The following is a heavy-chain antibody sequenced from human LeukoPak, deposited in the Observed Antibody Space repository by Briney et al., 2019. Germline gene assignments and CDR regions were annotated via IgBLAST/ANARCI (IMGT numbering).Heavy chain of an antibody. V-gene: IGHV3-7*01. CDR2: IKQDGSEK. D-gene: IGHD1-20*01. CDR1: GFTFSSYW. CDR3: ARVRYNWKLEWWFDP. J-gene: IGHJ5*02. Sequence: GGSLRLSCAASGFTFSSYWMSWVRQAPGKELEWVANIKQDGSEKYYVDSVKGRFTISRDNAKNSLYLQMNSLRAEDTAVYYCARVRYNWKLEWWFDPWGQGTLVTVSS.